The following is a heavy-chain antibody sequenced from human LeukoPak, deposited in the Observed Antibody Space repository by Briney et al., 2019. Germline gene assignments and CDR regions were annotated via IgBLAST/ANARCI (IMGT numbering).Heavy chain of an antibody. CDR1: GFTFSSYG. CDR3: ARDGPSGTYGMDV. D-gene: IGHD1-14*01. CDR2: IWYDGINK. J-gene: IGHJ6*02. V-gene: IGHV3-33*01. Sequence: GGSLRLSCAASGFTFSSYGMHWVRQAPGKGLEWVAVIWYDGINKYYADSVKGRFTISRDNSKNTLYLQMNSLRAEDTAVYYCARDGPSGTYGMDVWGQGTTVTVSS.